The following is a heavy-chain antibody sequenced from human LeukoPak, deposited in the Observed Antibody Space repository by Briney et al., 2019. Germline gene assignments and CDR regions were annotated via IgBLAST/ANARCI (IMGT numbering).Heavy chain of an antibody. Sequence: GGSLRLSCAASGFTFSSYAMSWVRQAPGKGLEWVSAISGTGGSTYYADSVKGRFTISRDNSKNTLYLQMNSLRAEDTAVYYCAKRRSPMVRGVNVVYWGQGTLVTVSS. V-gene: IGHV3-23*01. J-gene: IGHJ4*02. CDR3: AKRRSPMVRGVNVVY. CDR1: GFTFSSYA. CDR2: ISGTGGST. D-gene: IGHD3-10*01.